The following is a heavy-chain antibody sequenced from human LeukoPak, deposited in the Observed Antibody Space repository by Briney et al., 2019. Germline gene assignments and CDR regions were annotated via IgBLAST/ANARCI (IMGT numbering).Heavy chain of an antibody. J-gene: IGHJ3*02. D-gene: IGHD6-13*01. CDR1: GGSISSGGYY. V-gene: IGHV4-31*03. Sequence: SQTLSLTCTVSGGSISSGGYYWSWIRQHPGKGLEWIGYIYYSGSTYYNPSLKSRVTISVDTSKNQFSLKLSSVTAADTAVYYCARDERTAAGTVSGAFDIWGRGTMVTVSS. CDR3: ARDERTAAGTVSGAFDI. CDR2: IYYSGST.